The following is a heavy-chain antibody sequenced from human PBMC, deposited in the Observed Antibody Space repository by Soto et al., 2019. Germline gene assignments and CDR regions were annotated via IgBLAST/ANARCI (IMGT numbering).Heavy chain of an antibody. CDR1: GGSISSGGYY. CDR3: ARALSIFGVVIVDY. CDR2: IYYSGST. J-gene: IGHJ4*02. V-gene: IGHV4-31*03. D-gene: IGHD3-3*01. Sequence: SETLSLTCTVSGGSISSGGYYWSWIRQHPGKGLEWIGYIYYSGSTYYNPSLKSRVTISVDTSKNQFSLKLSSVTAADTAVYYCARALSIFGVVIVDYWGQGTPVTVSS.